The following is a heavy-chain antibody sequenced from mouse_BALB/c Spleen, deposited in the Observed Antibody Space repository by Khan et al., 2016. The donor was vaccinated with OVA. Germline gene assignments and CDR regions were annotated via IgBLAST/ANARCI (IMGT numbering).Heavy chain of an antibody. CDR2: ISYSGST. J-gene: IGHJ4*01. CDR3: ARQNYYGYALDY. CDR1: GYSITSNYA. V-gene: IGHV3-2*02. D-gene: IGHD1-1*01. Sequence: EVQLVESGPGLVKPSQSLSLTCTVTGYSITSNYAWSWIRQFPGNKLEWMGYISYSGSTNYNPSLKSRISVTRDTSENQFFLQLNSVTTEDTATYYCARQNYYGYALDYWGQGISVTVSS.